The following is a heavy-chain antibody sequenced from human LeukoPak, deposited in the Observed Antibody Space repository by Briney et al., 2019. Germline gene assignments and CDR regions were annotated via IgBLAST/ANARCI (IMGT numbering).Heavy chain of an antibody. CDR1: GYTFTSYD. Sequence: ASVTVSFKASGYTFTSYDINWVRQAPGQGLEWMGWMNPNSGNTGYAQKFQGRVTMTRNTSISTAYMELSSLRSEDTAVYYCARSYGDTFFDYWGQGTLVTVSS. V-gene: IGHV1-8*01. CDR3: ARSYGDTFFDY. J-gene: IGHJ4*02. CDR2: MNPNSGNT. D-gene: IGHD3-16*01.